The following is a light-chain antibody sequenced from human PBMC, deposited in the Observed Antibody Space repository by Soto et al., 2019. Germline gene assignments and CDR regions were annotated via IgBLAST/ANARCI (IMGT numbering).Light chain of an antibody. CDR2: DAS. Sequence: DIQMTQSPSTLSAFVVYRVNITCRASQSISSWLAWYQQKPGKAPKLLIYDASSLESGVPSRFSGSGSGTEFTLTITSLQPDDSATYYCQQCNRYPITFGQGTRLEIK. CDR1: QSISSW. V-gene: IGKV1-5*01. J-gene: IGKJ5*01. CDR3: QQCNRYPIT.